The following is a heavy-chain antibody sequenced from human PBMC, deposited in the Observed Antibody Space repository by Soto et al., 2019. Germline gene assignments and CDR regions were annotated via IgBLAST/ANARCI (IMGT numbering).Heavy chain of an antibody. Sequence: PGESLKISCKGSGYSFAGYWITWVRQMPGKGLEWMGRIDPSDSQTYYSPSFRGHVTISAAKSITTVFLQWSSLRASDTAMYYCARHLGSGYPLGWFDPWGQGTLVTVSA. V-gene: IGHV5-10-1*01. CDR2: IDPSDSQT. D-gene: IGHD3-22*01. CDR3: ARHLGSGYPLGWFDP. CDR1: GYSFAGYW. J-gene: IGHJ5*02.